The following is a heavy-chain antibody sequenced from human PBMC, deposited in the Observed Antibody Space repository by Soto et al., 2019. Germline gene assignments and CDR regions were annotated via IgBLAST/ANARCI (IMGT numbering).Heavy chain of an antibody. CDR3: ARAGAATLSDY. J-gene: IGHJ4*02. Sequence: TLSLTCTVSGGSISNYYWSWIRQPPGKGLEWIGYMYYSGSTNYNPSLKSRVTISLDTSKNQFSLKLSSVTAADTAVYYCARAGAATLSDYWGQGTLVTVSS. D-gene: IGHD2-15*01. CDR1: GGSISNYY. V-gene: IGHV4-59*01. CDR2: MYYSGST.